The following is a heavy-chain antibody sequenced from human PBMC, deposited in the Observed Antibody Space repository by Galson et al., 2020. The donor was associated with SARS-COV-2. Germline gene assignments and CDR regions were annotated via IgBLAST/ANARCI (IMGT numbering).Heavy chain of an antibody. CDR3: AAPYCSGGSCHDAFDI. CDR2: IVVGSGNT. J-gene: IGHJ3*02. V-gene: IGHV1-58*01. CDR1: GFTFTSSA. D-gene: IGHD2-15*01. Sequence: KISCKASGFTFTSSAVQWVRQARGQRLEWIGWIVVGSGNTNYAQKFQERVTITRDMSTNTAYMELSSLRSEDTAVYYCAAPYCSGGSCHDAFDIWGQGTMVTVSS.